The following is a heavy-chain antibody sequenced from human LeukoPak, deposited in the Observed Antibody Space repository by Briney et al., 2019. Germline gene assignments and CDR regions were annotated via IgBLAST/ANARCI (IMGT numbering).Heavy chain of an antibody. CDR2: INAGNGNT. V-gene: IGHV1-3*01. D-gene: IGHD2-2*01. J-gene: IGHJ4*02. CDR3: ATTPRGVVPAATFDY. Sequence: ASVKVSCKASGYTFTSYAMHWVRQAPGQRLEWMGWINAGNGNTKYSQKFQGRVTITWDTSASTAYMELSSLRSEDTAVYYCATTPRGVVPAATFDYWGQGTLVTVSS. CDR1: GYTFTSYA.